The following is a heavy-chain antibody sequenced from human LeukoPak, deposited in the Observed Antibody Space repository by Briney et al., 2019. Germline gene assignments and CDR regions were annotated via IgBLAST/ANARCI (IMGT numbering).Heavy chain of an antibody. Sequence: GSSVKVSCKASGGTFSSYAISWVRQAPGQGLEWMGGIIPMFGTATYAQKFQGRVTITTDESTSTAYVELSSLISEDTAVYYCARVDPSSSSQALDSWGQGTLVTVSS. CDR2: IIPMFGTA. CDR3: ARVDPSSSSQALDS. J-gene: IGHJ4*02. D-gene: IGHD6-6*01. CDR1: GGTFSSYA. V-gene: IGHV1-69*05.